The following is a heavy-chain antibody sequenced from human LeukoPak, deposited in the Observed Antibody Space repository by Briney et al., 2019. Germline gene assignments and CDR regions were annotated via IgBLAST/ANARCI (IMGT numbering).Heavy chain of an antibody. CDR3: ARDLLDVSNYYYYYYMDV. CDR1: GGSISSSSYY. D-gene: IGHD3/OR15-3a*01. J-gene: IGHJ6*03. Sequence: SETLSLTCTVSGGSISSSSYYWGWIRQPPGKGLEWIGSIYYSGSTYYNPSLKSRVTISVDTSKNQFSLKLSSVTAADTAVYYCARDLLDVSNYYYYYYMDVWGKGTTVTVSS. CDR2: IYYSGST. V-gene: IGHV4-39*07.